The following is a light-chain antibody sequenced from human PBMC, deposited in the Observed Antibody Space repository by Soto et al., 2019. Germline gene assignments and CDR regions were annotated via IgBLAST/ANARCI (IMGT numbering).Light chain of an antibody. CDR2: WAS. V-gene: IGKV4-1*01. J-gene: IGKJ1*01. Sequence: DIVMSQSPDSLAVSLGERATINCKYSQSVLYCSNYKNDLAWYQQKPGQPPKLLIYWASTRESGVPDRFSGSGSGTDFTLTISSLQAEDVAVYYCQQYYSTPWTFGQGTKVEIK. CDR3: QQYYSTPWT. CDR1: QSVLYCSNYKND.